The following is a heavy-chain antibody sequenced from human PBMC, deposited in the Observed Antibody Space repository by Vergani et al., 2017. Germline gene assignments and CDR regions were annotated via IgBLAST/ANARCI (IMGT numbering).Heavy chain of an antibody. V-gene: IGHV4-39*07. CDR3: ARGRYYYDSSGYPAAQFYDY. D-gene: IGHD3-22*01. Sequence: QMQLQESGPGLVKPSETLSLSCTVSGDSISTSSYAWSWIRQPPGKGLEWIGEINHSGSTNYNPSLKSRVTISVDTSKNQFSLKLSSVTAADTAVYYCARGRYYYDSSGYPAAQFYDYWGQGTLVTVSS. CDR2: INHSGST. J-gene: IGHJ4*02. CDR1: GDSISTSSYA.